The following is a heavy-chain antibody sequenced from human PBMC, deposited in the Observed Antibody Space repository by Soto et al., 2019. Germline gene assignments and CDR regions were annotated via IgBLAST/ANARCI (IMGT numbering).Heavy chain of an antibody. CDR3: ATHFAPHPYFDY. Sequence: PSETLSLTCAVYGGSFSGYYWSWIRQPPGKGLEWIGEINHSGSTNYNPSLKSRVTISVDTSKNQFSLKLSSVTAADTAVYYCATHFAPHPYFDYWGQGTRVTVSS. V-gene: IGHV4-34*01. CDR1: GGSFSGYY. CDR2: INHSGST. D-gene: IGHD3-3*02. J-gene: IGHJ4*02.